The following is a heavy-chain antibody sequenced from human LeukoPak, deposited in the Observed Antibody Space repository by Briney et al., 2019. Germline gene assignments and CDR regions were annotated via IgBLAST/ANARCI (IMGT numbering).Heavy chain of an antibody. D-gene: IGHD6-19*01. CDR1: GFTISSYA. J-gene: IGHJ4*02. Sequence: PGGSLRLSCAASGFTISSYAMSWVRQAPGKGLEWVSAISGSGVSTYYADSVKGRFTISRDNSKNTLYLQMNSLRAEDTAVYYCAKDGYSSGWIDYWGQGTLVTVSS. CDR3: AKDGYSSGWIDY. V-gene: IGHV3-23*01. CDR2: ISGSGVST.